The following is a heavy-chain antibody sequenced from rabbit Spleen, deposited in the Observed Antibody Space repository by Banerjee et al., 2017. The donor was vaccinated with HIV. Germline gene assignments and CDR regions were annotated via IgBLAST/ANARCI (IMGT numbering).Heavy chain of an antibody. CDR1: GFSFSNNYW. Sequence: QSLEESGGDLVKPGASLTLTCTASGFSFSNNYWICWVRQAPGKGLEWISCIAGSSSGFTYSATWAKGRFTISKTSSTTVTLQMTSLTAADTATYFCARNYVNAFDPWGQGTLVTVS. CDR2: IAGSSSGFT. CDR3: ARNYVNAFDP. D-gene: IGHD1-1*01. J-gene: IGHJ2*01. V-gene: IGHV1S40*01.